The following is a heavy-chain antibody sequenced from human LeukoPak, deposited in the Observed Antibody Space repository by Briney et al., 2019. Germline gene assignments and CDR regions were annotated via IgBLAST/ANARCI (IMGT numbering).Heavy chain of an antibody. D-gene: IGHD3-22*01. Sequence: SETLSLTCTVSGGSISSYYWSWIRQPPGKGLEWIGYIYYSGSTNYNPSLKSRVTISVDTSKNQFSLKLSSVTAADTAVYYCAKSNGYGLIDIRGQGTMVTVSS. CDR1: GGSISSYY. V-gene: IGHV4-59*01. CDR3: AKSNGYGLIDI. CDR2: IYYSGST. J-gene: IGHJ3*02.